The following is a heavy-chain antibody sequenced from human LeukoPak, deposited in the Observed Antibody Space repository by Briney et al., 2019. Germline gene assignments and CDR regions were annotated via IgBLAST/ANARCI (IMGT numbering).Heavy chain of an antibody. V-gene: IGHV3-48*03. D-gene: IGHD2-2*01. CDR3: AREHCSSTSCYADY. CDR2: ISSSGSTI. J-gene: IGHJ4*02. CDR1: GFTFSSYE. Sequence: PGGSLRLSCAASGFTFSSYEMNWVRQAPGKGLEWVSYISSSGSTIYYADSVKGRFTISRDNAKNSLYLQMNSLRAEDTAVYYRAREHCSSTSCYADYWGQGTLVTVSS.